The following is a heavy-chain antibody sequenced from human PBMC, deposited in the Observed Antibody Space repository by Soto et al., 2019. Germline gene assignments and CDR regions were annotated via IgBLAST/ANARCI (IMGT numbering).Heavy chain of an antibody. J-gene: IGHJ4*02. CDR2: MSDRGNT. V-gene: IGHV4-59*11. CDR1: GGSITNHY. CDR3: VGGLSEWGRIDF. D-gene: IGHD3-3*01. Sequence: SETMSLTCTLSGGSITNHYWSWARQPQGGRLEYIGYMSDRGNTYYNPSLKSRRTISGYAYMNKFSLKLRSVTAADTAVYYCVGGLSEWGRIDFWSQGPLVTVSS.